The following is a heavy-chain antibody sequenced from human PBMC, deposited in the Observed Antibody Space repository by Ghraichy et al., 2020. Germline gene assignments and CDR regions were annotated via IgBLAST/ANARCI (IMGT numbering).Heavy chain of an antibody. Sequence: ASVKVSCKASGYSFTSYDINWVRQATGQGLEWMGWMNADSGNAGYVRKFQGRVTMTRDTSISTAYMELSSLRSEDTAMYYCARVRSGTEHLDYWGQGTLVTVSS. V-gene: IGHV1-8*02. CDR1: GYSFTSYD. D-gene: IGHD3-10*01. J-gene: IGHJ4*02. CDR3: ARVRSGTEHLDY. CDR2: MNADSGNA.